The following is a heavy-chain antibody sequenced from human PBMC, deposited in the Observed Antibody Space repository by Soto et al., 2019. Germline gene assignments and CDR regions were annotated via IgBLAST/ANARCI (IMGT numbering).Heavy chain of an antibody. J-gene: IGHJ3*02. Sequence: QVQLVQSGAEVKKPGSSVKVSCKASGGTFSSYAISWVRQAPGQGLEWMGGIIPIFGTANYAQKFQGRVTITADESTSTAYRELSSLRSEDTPVYYCASTAAYYYDSSGYYYAGFDAFDIWGQGTMVTVSS. CDR3: ASTAAYYYDSSGYYYAGFDAFDI. V-gene: IGHV1-69*01. CDR2: IIPIFGTA. D-gene: IGHD3-22*01. CDR1: GGTFSSYA.